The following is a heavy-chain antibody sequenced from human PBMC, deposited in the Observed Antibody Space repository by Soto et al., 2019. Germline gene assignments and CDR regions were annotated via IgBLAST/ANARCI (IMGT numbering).Heavy chain of an antibody. CDR1: GFTFSSYA. Sequence: GGSLRLSCAASGFTFSSYAMRWVRQPPGKGLEWGSTISGSGGTTYYPDSVKGRFTIPRDNSKNTLYLQVNSLRAEDTAVYYCAKDQYSGSPGKPDYWGQGTLVTVSS. V-gene: IGHV3-23*01. CDR2: ISGSGGTT. D-gene: IGHD1-26*01. J-gene: IGHJ4*02. CDR3: AKDQYSGSPGKPDY.